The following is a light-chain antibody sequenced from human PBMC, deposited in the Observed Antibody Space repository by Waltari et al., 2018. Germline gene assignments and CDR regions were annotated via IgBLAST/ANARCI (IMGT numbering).Light chain of an antibody. Sequence: QSALTQPASVSGSPGQSISISCTGTSSDVGSYNLVSWYQQHPAKAPKLMIYEVSKRPSGVSTRFSGSKSGNTASLTISGLQAEDEADYYCCSYAGSSTLIFGGGTKLTVL. J-gene: IGLJ2*01. V-gene: IGLV2-23*02. CDR1: SSDVGSYNL. CDR3: CSYAGSSTLI. CDR2: EVS.